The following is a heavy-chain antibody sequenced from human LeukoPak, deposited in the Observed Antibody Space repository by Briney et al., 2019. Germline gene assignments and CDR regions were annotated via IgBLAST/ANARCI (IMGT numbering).Heavy chain of an antibody. V-gene: IGHV1-18*01. CDR2: ISAYNGNT. CDR1: GYTFTSYG. CDR3: ARGEGGFMSGTPSVFHS. Sequence: ASVKVSCKASGYTFTSYGISWVRQAPGQGLEWMGWISAYNGNTNYAQKFQGRVTMTRDTSISTASMELSRLRSDDTAVYYCARGEGGFMSGTPSVFHSWGQGTLVTVSS. J-gene: IGHJ4*02. D-gene: IGHD3-16*01.